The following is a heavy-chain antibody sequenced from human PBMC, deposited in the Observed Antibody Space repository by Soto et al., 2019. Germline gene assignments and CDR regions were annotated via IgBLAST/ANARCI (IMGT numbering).Heavy chain of an antibody. CDR2: ISGSGGST. CDR1: GFTFSSYA. Sequence: GGSLRLSCAASGFTFSSYAMSWVRQAPGKGLEWVSAISGSGGSTYYADSVKGRFTISRDNSKNTLYLQMNSLRAEDTAVYYCAVETDYCSGGSCYSSPLDYWGQGTLVTVSS. V-gene: IGHV3-23*01. J-gene: IGHJ4*02. D-gene: IGHD2-15*01. CDR3: AVETDYCSGGSCYSSPLDY.